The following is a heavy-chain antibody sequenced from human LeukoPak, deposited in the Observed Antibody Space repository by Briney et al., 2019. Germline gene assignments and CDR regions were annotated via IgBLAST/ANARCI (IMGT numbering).Heavy chain of an antibody. V-gene: IGHV3-7*01. CDR3: ARDPYSSSPLDY. Sequence: PGGSLRLSCAASGFTFSSYAMSWVRQAPGKGLEWVANIKQDGSEKYYVDSVKGRFTISRDNAKNSLYLQMNSLRAEDTAVYYCARDPYSSSPLDYWGQGTLVTVSS. J-gene: IGHJ4*02. CDR2: IKQDGSEK. D-gene: IGHD6-13*01. CDR1: GFTFSSYA.